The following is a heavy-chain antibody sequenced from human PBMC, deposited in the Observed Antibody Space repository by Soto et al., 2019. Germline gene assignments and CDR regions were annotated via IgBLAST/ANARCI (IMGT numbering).Heavy chain of an antibody. D-gene: IGHD5-18*01. Sequence: AGSLGLSCAASGFTFSSYAMTWVRQAPGKGLEWVSAISGSGGSTYYADSVKGRFTISRDNSKNTLYLQMNSLRAEDTAVYYCAKGYSYGYYYYYGMDVWGQGTTVTVSS. CDR3: AKGYSYGYYYYYGMDV. CDR2: ISGSGGST. V-gene: IGHV3-23*01. CDR1: GFTFSSYA. J-gene: IGHJ6*02.